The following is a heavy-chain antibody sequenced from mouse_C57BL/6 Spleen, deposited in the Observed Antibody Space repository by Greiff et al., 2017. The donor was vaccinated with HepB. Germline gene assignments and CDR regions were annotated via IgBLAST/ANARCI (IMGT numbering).Heavy chain of an antibody. V-gene: IGHV1-4*01. Sequence: QVQLKESGAELARPGASVKMSCKASGYTFTSYTMHWVKQRPGQGLEWIGYINPSSGYTKYNQKFKDKATLTADKSSSTAYMQLSSLTSEDSAVYHCARSGYDYEAWFAYWGQGTLVTVSA. CDR1: GYTFTSYT. D-gene: IGHD2-4*01. CDR3: ARSGYDYEAWFAY. J-gene: IGHJ3*01. CDR2: INPSSGYT.